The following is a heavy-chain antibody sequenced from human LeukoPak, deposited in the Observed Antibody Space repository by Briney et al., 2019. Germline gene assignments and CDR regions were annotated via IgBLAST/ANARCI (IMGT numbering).Heavy chain of an antibody. CDR1: GYTLTELC. V-gene: IGHV1-24*01. J-gene: IGHJ4*02. CDR2: FDPEDGET. CDR3: ATASLWHPHIFDY. Sequence: ASVNVSCKVSGYTLTELCMHWVRQAPGKGLEWMGGFDPEDGETIYAQKFQGRVTMTEDTSTDTAYMELSSLRSEETAVYYCATASLWHPHIFDYWGQGTLVTVSS. D-gene: IGHD3-16*01.